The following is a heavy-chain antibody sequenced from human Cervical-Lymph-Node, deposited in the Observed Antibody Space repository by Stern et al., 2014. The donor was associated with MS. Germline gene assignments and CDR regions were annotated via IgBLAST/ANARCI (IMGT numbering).Heavy chain of an antibody. V-gene: IGHV4-39*01. Sequence: QVQLQESGPGLVKPSETLSLTCAVSGGSISSSDYYWGWIRQPPGKGLEWIGRIHASGSTFYNPSLKSRVTISSDTSKNQFSLRLSSVTAADTAMYYCARGFLWFGELTVNGFDPWGQGTLVTVSS. CDR2: IHASGST. CDR3: ARGFLWFGELTVNGFDP. J-gene: IGHJ5*02. D-gene: IGHD3-10*01. CDR1: GGSISSSDYY.